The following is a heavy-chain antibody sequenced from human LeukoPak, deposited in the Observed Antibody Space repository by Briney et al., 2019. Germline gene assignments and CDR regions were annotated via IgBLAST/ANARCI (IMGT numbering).Heavy chain of an antibody. V-gene: IGHV4-59*08. D-gene: IGHD5-18*01. CDR2: MYYSGTT. Sequence: SSETLSLTCTVSGVSISSYYWSWIRQPPGKGLEWIGYMYYSGTTNYNPSLTSRVTISANTSKNQFSLQVSSVTAADTAVYYCARQQIYVDTGLVDFFDYWGQGTLVTVSS. CDR3: ARQQIYVDTGLVDFFDY. J-gene: IGHJ4*02. CDR1: GVSISSYY.